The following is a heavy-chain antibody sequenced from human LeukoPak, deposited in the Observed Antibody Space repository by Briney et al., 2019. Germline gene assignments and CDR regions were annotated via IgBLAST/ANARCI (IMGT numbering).Heavy chain of an antibody. CDR2: IKSKTDGGTT. CDR3: TTGVDGYNFDY. J-gene: IGHJ4*02. CDR1: GFTFSNAW. V-gene: IGHV3-15*01. D-gene: IGHD5-24*01. Sequence: GGSLRLSCAASGFTFSNAWMSGVRQAPGKGLEWVGRIKSKTDGGTTDYAAPVKGRFTISRDDSKNTLYLKMNSLKTEDTAVYYCTTGVDGYNFDYWGQGTLVTVSS.